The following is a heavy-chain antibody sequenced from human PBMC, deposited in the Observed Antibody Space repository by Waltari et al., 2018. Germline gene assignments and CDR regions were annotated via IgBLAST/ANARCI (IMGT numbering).Heavy chain of an antibody. J-gene: IGHJ4*02. CDR2: ISSISSYI. V-gene: IGHV3-21*01. CDR1: GFTFSSYS. CDR3: ASNPSHCSGGSCYRFDY. Sequence: EVQLVESGGGLVKPGGSLRLSCAASGFTFSSYSMNWVRQAPGKGLEWVSSISSISSYIYYADSVKGRFTISRDNAKNSLYLQMNSLRAEDTAVYYCASNPSHCSGGSCYRFDYWGQGTLVTVSS. D-gene: IGHD2-15*01.